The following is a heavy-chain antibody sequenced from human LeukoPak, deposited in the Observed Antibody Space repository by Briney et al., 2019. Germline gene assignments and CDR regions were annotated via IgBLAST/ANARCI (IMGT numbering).Heavy chain of an antibody. Sequence: GGSLRLSCAASGFAFVDYAISWVRQAPGKGLEWVGFIRSRTSGATAEYAASVGGRFSISRDDSKNIAYLQMDSLKTEDTAVYYCTLDESVPDYWGQGTLVTVSS. V-gene: IGHV3-49*04. J-gene: IGHJ4*02. CDR3: TLDESVPDY. CDR1: GFAFVDYA. CDR2: IRSRTSGATA. D-gene: IGHD5-24*01.